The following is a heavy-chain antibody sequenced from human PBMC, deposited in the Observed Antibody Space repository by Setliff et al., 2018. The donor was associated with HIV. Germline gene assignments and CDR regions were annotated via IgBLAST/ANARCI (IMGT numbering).Heavy chain of an antibody. J-gene: IGHJ4*02. Sequence: GSLRLSCATSGFTFSKFAMSWVRQAPGQGLEWVSGTSDRGNTYYADSVKGRFTISRDNSKNMVYLQMNSLRSGDTAIYYCVRQISFGLAPDDGSRSGFEYFDYWGQGTLVTVSS. CDR3: VRQISFGLAPDDGSRSGFEYFDY. CDR2: TSDRGNT. CDR1: GFTFSKFA. D-gene: IGHD2-2*01. V-gene: IGHV3-23*01.